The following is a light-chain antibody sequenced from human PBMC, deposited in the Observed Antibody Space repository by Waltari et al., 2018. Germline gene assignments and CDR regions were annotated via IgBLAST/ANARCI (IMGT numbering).Light chain of an antibody. CDR2: WAS. CDR1: QSVLYSSSNKSY. Sequence: DIVMTQSPDSLAVSLGERATINRKSSQSVLYSSSNKSYLTRYQQKPGQPPKLLINWASTRESGVPDRFSGSGSGTDFTLTISSLQAEDVAVYYCHQYYSTPWTFGQGTKVEIK. V-gene: IGKV4-1*01. CDR3: HQYYSTPWT. J-gene: IGKJ1*01.